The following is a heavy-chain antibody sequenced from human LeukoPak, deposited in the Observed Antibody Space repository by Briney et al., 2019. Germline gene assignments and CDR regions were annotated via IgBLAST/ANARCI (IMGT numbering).Heavy chain of an antibody. CDR2: ITGNSGKS. J-gene: IGHJ4*02. CDR1: GFTFNNFA. V-gene: IGHV3-23*01. D-gene: IGHD6-6*01. Sequence: PGGSLRLSCAASGFTFNNFAMNWVCQAPGKGLEWVSFITGNSGKSHYADSAKGRFTISRDNSKKTLYLQMSSLRADDTAVYYCAKDRSYTSSSGFDSWGQGILVTVSS. CDR3: AKDRSYTSSSGFDS.